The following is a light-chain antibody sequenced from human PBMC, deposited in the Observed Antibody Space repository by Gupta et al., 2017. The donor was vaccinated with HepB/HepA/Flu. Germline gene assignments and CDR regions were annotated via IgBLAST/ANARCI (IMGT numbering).Light chain of an antibody. CDR1: QSVGRN. CDR2: GTS. J-gene: IGKJ1*01. CDR3: HQYKKWPPLT. Sequence: VVLTQSPASLSVSPGERATLSCRASQSVGRNLAWYQQKPGQSPRLLIYGTSTRASGVPDRFRGSWSGTELTLFSNSLQSEDCAVYYCHQYKKWPPLTFGQGTKV. V-gene: IGKV3-15*01.